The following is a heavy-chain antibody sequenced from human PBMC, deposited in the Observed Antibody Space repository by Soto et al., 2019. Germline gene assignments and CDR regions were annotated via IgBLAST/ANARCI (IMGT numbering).Heavy chain of an antibody. Sequence: ASVKVSCKASGYTFTSYGISWVRQAPGQGLEWLGWISVYNCNTNYAQRLQGRVTMTTDTSTSTAYMELRSLRSDDTAVYYCARGGSWNYVYGMDVWGQGTTVTVSS. CDR1: GYTFTSYG. J-gene: IGHJ6*02. CDR3: ARGGSWNYVYGMDV. V-gene: IGHV1-18*01. D-gene: IGHD1-7*01. CDR2: ISVYNCNT.